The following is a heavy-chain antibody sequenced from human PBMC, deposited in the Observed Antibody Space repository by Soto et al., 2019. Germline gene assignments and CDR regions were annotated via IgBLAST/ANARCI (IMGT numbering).Heavy chain of an antibody. CDR2: ISSSGSTI. V-gene: IGHV3-48*03. D-gene: IGHD3-3*01. J-gene: IGHJ6*02. Sequence: WGSLRLSCAASGFTFSSYEMNWVRQAPGKGLEWVSYISSSGSTIYYADSVKGRFTISRDNAKNSLYLQMNSLRAEDTAVYYCARGYDFWTGYPKGYYYGMDVWGQGTTVTVSS. CDR1: GFTFSSYE. CDR3: ARGYDFWTGYPKGYYYGMDV.